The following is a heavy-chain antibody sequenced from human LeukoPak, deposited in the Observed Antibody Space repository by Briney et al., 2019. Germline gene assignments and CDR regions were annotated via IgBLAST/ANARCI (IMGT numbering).Heavy chain of an antibody. CDR1: GGAISSYY. Sequence: PSETLSLTCTVSGGAISSYYWSWIRQPAGKGLEWIGRIYSSGSTNYNTSLKSRVTISVDTSKNQFSLKLSSVTAADTAVYYCARAYSSGWYLNWGQGTLVTVSS. D-gene: IGHD6-19*01. J-gene: IGHJ4*02. CDR2: IYSSGST. V-gene: IGHV4-4*07. CDR3: ARAYSSGWYLN.